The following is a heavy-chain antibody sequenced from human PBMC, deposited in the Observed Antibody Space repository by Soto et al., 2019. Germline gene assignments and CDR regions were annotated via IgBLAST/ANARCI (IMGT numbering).Heavy chain of an antibody. CDR1: GFTFSSYG. CDR2: ISYDGSNK. V-gene: IGHV3-30*18. Sequence: GGSLRLSXAASGFTFSSYGMHWVRQAPGKGLEWVAVISYDGSNKYYADSVKGRFTISRDNSKNTLYLQMNSLRAEDTAVYYCAKDRAVAGTSGYYFDYWGQGTLVSV. D-gene: IGHD6-19*01. J-gene: IGHJ4*02. CDR3: AKDRAVAGTSGYYFDY.